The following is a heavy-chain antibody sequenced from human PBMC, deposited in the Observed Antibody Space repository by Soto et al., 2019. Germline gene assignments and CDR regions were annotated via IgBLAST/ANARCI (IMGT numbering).Heavy chain of an antibody. D-gene: IGHD1-26*01. V-gene: IGHV3-7*05. CDR3: LAWGY. CDR2: INQDGSEK. J-gene: IGHJ4*02. Sequence: EVQLVESGGGLVQPGGSLRLSCAASGFNFSPYWMDWVRQAPGKGLEWVANINQDGSEKWYVDSVKSRFTISRDSAKNSLYLQMNSLRAEDTAVYYCLAWGYWGRGSLVTVSS. CDR1: GFNFSPYW.